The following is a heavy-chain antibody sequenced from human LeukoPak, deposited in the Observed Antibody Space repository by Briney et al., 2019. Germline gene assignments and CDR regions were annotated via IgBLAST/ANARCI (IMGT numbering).Heavy chain of an antibody. CDR1: GFTFSSYG. CDR2: ISYDGSNK. V-gene: IGHV3-30*18. J-gene: IGHJ4*02. CDR3: AKDRIAVAAHFDY. D-gene: IGHD6-19*01. Sequence: GRSLRLSCAASGFTFSSYGMHWVRQAPGKGLEWVAVISYDGSNKYYADSVKGRFTISRDNSKNTLYLQMNSLRAEDTAVYYCAKDRIAVAAHFDYWGQGTLVTVSS.